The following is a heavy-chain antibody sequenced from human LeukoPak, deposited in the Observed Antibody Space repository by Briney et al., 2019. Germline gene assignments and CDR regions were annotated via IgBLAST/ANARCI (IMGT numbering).Heavy chain of an antibody. Sequence: QAGGSLRLSCAASGFTFSSYGMHWVRQAPGKGLEWVAFIRYDGSNKYYADSVKGRFTISRDNSKNTLYLQMNSLRAEDTAVYYCARDATTDYGLFDPWGQGTLVTVSS. CDR3: ARDATTDYGLFDP. J-gene: IGHJ5*02. D-gene: IGHD4-11*01. CDR2: IRYDGSNK. V-gene: IGHV3-30*02. CDR1: GFTFSSYG.